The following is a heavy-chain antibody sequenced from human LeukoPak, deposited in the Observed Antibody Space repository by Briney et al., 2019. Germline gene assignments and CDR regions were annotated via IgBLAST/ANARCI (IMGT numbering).Heavy chain of an antibody. V-gene: IGHV3-30*18. CDR3: AKGDPYGSGSYPVDY. J-gene: IGHJ4*02. CDR2: ISYDGSNK. Sequence: GGSLRLSCAASGFTFSRHGMHWVRQASGKGLELVALISYDGSNKYYADSVKGRFTISRDNSKNTLYLQMNSLRPEDTAVYYCAKGDPYGSGSYPVDYWGQGTLVTVSS. CDR1: GFTFSRHG. D-gene: IGHD3-10*01.